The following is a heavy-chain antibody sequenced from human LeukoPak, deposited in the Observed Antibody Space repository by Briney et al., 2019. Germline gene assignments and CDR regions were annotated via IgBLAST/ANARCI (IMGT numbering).Heavy chain of an antibody. CDR1: GFAFSGSA. CDR3: TRPRGEYSGYDYYYYGMDV. Sequence: GGSLKLSCAASGFAFSGSAIHWVRQASGKGLEWVGRIRTKVNTYATTYAASVKGGFTIFRDDSKSTAYLQMSGLKTEDTAAYYCTRPRGEYSGYDYYYYGMDVWGQGTTVTVSS. D-gene: IGHD5-12*01. CDR2: IRTKVNTYAT. V-gene: IGHV3-73*01. J-gene: IGHJ6*02.